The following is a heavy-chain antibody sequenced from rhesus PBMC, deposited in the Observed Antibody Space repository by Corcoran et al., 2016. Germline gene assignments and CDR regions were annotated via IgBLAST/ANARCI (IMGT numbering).Heavy chain of an antibody. CDR3: ARARDWSDYAFDY. D-gene: IGHD3-22*01. CDR2: IYGNSART. CDR1: GGSISGGYY. V-gene: IGHV4S7*01. Sequence: QVQLQESGPGLVKPSETLSLTCAVSGGSISGGYYWGWLRQHPGKGREWIGNIYGNSARTNYNPALKSRVTMAKDTAKNQVSLKLSSVTAADTAVYYCARARDWSDYAFDYWGQGVLVTVSS. J-gene: IGHJ4*01.